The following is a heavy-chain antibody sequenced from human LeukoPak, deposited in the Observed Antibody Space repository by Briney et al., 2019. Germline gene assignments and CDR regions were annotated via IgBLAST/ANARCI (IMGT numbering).Heavy chain of an antibody. V-gene: IGHV3-53*05. CDR2: MYSGGRT. CDR1: GFTVSSNY. CDR3: ARGPPLGYCGGGSCYYFDY. J-gene: IGHJ4*02. Sequence: PGGSLRLSCAASGFTVSSNYMSWVRQAPGKGLEWVSVMYSGGRTYYADSVKGRFTISRDNSKNTLYLQMKSLRAEDTAVYYCARGPPLGYCGGGSCYYFDYWGQGTLVTVSS. D-gene: IGHD2-15*01.